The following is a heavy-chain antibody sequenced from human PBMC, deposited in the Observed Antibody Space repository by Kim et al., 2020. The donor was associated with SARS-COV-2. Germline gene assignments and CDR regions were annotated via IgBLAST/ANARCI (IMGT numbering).Heavy chain of an antibody. D-gene: IGHD3-16*01. CDR3: VRGYAGGPFDY. Sequence: RTGYGDSVRRRLTNSRDNAKNSLYLQMNCRRVDDTALYYCVRGYAGGPFDYWGQGTLVTVSS. J-gene: IGHJ4*02. V-gene: IGHV3-20*03. CDR2: RT.